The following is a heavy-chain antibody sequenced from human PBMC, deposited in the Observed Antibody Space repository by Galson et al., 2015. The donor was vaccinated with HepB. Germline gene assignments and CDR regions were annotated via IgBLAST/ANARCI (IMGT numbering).Heavy chain of an antibody. CDR1: GFTFSSYA. V-gene: IGHV3-30-3*01. CDR2: ISYDGSNK. D-gene: IGHD4-11*01. Sequence: SLRLSCAASGFTFSSYAMHWVRQAPGKGLEWVAVISYDGSNKYYADSVKGRFTISRDNSKNTLYLQMNSLRAEDTAVYYCARGEGETTVTSNFDYWGQGTLVTVSS. J-gene: IGHJ4*02. CDR3: ARGEGETTVTSNFDY.